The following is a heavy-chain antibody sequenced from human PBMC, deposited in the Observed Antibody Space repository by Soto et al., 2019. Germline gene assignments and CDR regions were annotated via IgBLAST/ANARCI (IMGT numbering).Heavy chain of an antibody. V-gene: IGHV3-48*01. CDR2: ISSSSSTI. J-gene: IGHJ4*02. CDR3: STPTYFYDSSGPPAY. Sequence: GGSLRLSCAASGFTFSTYSMNWVRQAPGKGLEWVSYISSSSSTIFYTDSVKGRFTVSRDNAKNSLYLQMNSLSAEDPAAYYYSTPTYFYDSSGPPAYWGQGTLDNVSS. CDR1: GFTFSTYS. D-gene: IGHD3-22*01.